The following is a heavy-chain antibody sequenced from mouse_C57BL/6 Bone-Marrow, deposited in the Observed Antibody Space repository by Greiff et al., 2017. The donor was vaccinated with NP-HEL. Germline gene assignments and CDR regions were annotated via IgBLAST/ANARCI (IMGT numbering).Heavy chain of an antibody. CDR2: IYPGDGDT. D-gene: IGHD2-3*01. CDR3: ARSWLLQFPYYFDY. Sequence: QVHVKQSGAELVKPGASVKISCKASGYAFSSYWMNWVKQRPGKGLEWIGQIYPGDGDTNYNGKFKGKATLTADKSSSTAYMQLSSLTSEDSSVYFCARSWLLQFPYYFDYWGQGTTLTVSS. J-gene: IGHJ2*01. CDR1: GYAFSSYW. V-gene: IGHV1-80*01.